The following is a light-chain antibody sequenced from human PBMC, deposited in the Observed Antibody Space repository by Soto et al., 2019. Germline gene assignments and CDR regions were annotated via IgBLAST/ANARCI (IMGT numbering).Light chain of an antibody. CDR2: GAS. Sequence: EIVLTQSPGTLSLSPGERATLSCRASQSVSNTYLAWYQQKPGQAPRLLISGASSRATGISDRLSGSGSGTDFNLSISRLEPEDFAVYYCQQYGSSPLTFGGGTKVEIK. CDR1: QSVSNTY. CDR3: QQYGSSPLT. J-gene: IGKJ4*01. V-gene: IGKV3-20*01.